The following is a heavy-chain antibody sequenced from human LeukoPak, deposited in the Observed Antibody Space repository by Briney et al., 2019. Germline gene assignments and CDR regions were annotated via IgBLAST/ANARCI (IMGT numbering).Heavy chain of an antibody. CDR2: IYYSGST. D-gene: IGHD1-26*01. CDR1: GGSISSYY. Sequence: PSETLSLTCTVSGGSISSYYWSWIRQPPGKGLEWIGYIYYSGSTNYNPSLKSRVTISVDTSKNQFSLKLSSVTAADTAVYYCARFSGSYYVEFAFDIWGQGTMDTVSS. V-gene: IGHV4-59*01. CDR3: ARFSGSYYVEFAFDI. J-gene: IGHJ3*02.